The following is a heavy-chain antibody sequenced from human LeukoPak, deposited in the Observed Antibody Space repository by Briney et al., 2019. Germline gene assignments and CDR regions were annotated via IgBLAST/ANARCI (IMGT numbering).Heavy chain of an antibody. J-gene: IGHJ2*01. CDR3: ARGGQLVTHWYFGL. Sequence: GGSLRLSCAASGFTFSSYAMHWVRQAPGKGLEYVSAISSNGNITYYANSLKGRFTVSRDNSKNTLSLQMGSLRPEDMAVYCCARGGQLVTHWYFGLWGRGTLVTVSS. D-gene: IGHD2-21*02. CDR2: ISSNGNIT. CDR1: GFTFSSYA. V-gene: IGHV3-64*01.